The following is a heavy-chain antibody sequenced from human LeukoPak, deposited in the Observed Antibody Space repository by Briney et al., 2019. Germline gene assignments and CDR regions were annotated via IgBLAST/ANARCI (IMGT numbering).Heavy chain of an antibody. Sequence: GGSLRLSCAASGFTFSNYAMSWVRQAPGKGLEWVSGMSDSGVSSYYADSVKGRSTISRDNSKNTLYLQMNSLRAEDTAVYYCARWIVGASDYWGQGALVTVSS. CDR2: MSDSGVSS. CDR1: GFTFSNYA. D-gene: IGHD1-26*01. CDR3: ARWIVGASDY. J-gene: IGHJ4*02. V-gene: IGHV3-23*01.